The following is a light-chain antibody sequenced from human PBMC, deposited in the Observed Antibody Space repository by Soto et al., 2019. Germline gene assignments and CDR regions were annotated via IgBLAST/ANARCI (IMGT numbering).Light chain of an antibody. CDR1: SSDVGSYNL. J-gene: IGLJ3*02. Sequence: QAVVTQPASVSGSPGQSITISCTGTSSDVGSYNLVSWYQQHPGKAPKLMIYEVSKRPSGVSNRFSGSKSGNTASLTISGLQAEDEADYYCCSYAGTSFWVFGGGTKLTVL. CDR2: EVS. CDR3: CSYAGTSFWV. V-gene: IGLV2-23*02.